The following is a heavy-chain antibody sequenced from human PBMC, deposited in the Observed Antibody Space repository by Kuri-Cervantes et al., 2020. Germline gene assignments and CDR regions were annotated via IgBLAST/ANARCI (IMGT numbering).Heavy chain of an antibody. D-gene: IGHD3-10*01. CDR2: TSYDGSNK. CDR3: ARDSGTMVRGVIWGMDV. V-gene: IGHV3-30*03. Sequence: LSLTCAASGFTFSSYSMNWVRQAPGKGLEWVAVTSYDGSNKYYADSVKGRFTISRDNSKNTLYLQMNSLRAEDTAVYYCARDSGTMVRGVIWGMDVWGQGTTVTVSS. J-gene: IGHJ6*02. CDR1: GFTFSSYS.